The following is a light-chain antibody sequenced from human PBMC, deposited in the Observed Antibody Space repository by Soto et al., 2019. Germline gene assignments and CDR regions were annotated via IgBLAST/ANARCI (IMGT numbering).Light chain of an antibody. CDR2: WAT. J-gene: IGKJ2*01. CDR3: QQYFETPYT. Sequence: DIVMTQSPASLTVSLGARATITCKSSESIFYKSNKKNYLAWYQQKVGQPPKVVVYWATTRDSGVPDRFGGSVSGTHFTLTIHNVQPEDGVSYYGQQYFETPYTFGEGTKLDIK. CDR1: ESIFYKSNKKNY. V-gene: IGKV4-1*01.